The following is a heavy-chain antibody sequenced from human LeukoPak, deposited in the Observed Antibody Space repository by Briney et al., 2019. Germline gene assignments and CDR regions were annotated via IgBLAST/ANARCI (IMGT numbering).Heavy chain of an antibody. CDR3: ARVLAAAGVGHPAYYYYMDV. CDR1: GYSISSGYY. CDR2: IYHSGST. D-gene: IGHD6-13*01. J-gene: IGHJ6*03. V-gene: IGHV4-38-2*02. Sequence: SETLSLTCTVSGYSISSGYYWGWIRQPPGKGLEWIGSIYHSGSTYYNPSLKSRVTISVDTSKNQFSLKLSSVTAADTAVYYCARVLAAAGVGHPAYYYYMDVWGKGTTVTISS.